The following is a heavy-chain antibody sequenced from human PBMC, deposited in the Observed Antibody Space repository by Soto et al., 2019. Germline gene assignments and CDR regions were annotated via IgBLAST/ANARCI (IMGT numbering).Heavy chain of an antibody. CDR2: SSNSGAYK. V-gene: IGHV3-21*01. Sequence: GSVRLSCAASGFTFSSYILHCVRRAAWKGLEWFSSSSNSGAYKYSADSVKGRLTISRDNDKNSRYLKMNTLRAEDTPVSFCARGEYRMAVWGQGTTVTLSS. CDR3: ARGEYRMAV. CDR1: GFTFSSYI. J-gene: IGHJ6*02.